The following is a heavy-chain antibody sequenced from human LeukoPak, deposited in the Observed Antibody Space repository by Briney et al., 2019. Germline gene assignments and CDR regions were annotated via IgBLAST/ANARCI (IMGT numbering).Heavy chain of an antibody. V-gene: IGHV3-20*04. D-gene: IGHD5-18*01. J-gene: IGHJ5*02. Sequence: GGSLRLSCAASGFTFDDYGMSWVRQAPGKGLEWVSGINWNGGSTGYADSVKGRFTISRDNAKNSLYLQMSSLRAEDTAVYYCARLWLPAWFDPWGQGTLVTVSS. CDR2: INWNGGST. CDR1: GFTFDDYG. CDR3: ARLWLPAWFDP.